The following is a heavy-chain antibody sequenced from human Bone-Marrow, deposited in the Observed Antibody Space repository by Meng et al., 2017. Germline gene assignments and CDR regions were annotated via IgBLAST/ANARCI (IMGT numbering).Heavy chain of an antibody. V-gene: IGHV3-48*03. CDR1: GFSFSSYA. CDR3: ARAYYYDSSGYHAP. CDR2: ISSSGSTI. Sequence: GESLKISCAASGFSFSSYAINWVRQAPGKGLEWVSYISSSGSTIYYADSVKGRFTISRDNAKNSLYLQMNSLRAEDTAVYYCARAYYYDSSGYHAPWGQGTLVTVSS. D-gene: IGHD3-22*01. J-gene: IGHJ5*02.